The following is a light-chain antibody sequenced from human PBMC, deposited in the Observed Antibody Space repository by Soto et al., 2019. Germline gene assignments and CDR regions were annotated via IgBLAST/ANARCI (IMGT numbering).Light chain of an antibody. V-gene: IGLV2-11*01. CDR3: CSYAGSYSYV. CDR2: DVN. Sequence: QSALTQPRSVSGSPGQSVTISCTGTSSEVGGYKYVSWYQQHPGKAPKLMIYDVNKRPSGVPDRFSGSKSGNTASLTISGLQAEDEAEYYCCSYAGSYSYVFGIGTKLTVL. CDR1: SSEVGGYKY. J-gene: IGLJ1*01.